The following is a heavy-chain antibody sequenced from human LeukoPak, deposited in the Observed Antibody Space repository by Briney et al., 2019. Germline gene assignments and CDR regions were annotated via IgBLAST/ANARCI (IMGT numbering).Heavy chain of an antibody. D-gene: IGHD1-26*01. J-gene: IGHJ4*02. CDR1: GFTFSSYG. V-gene: IGHV3-23*01. CDR2: ISGSGGST. Sequence: GGTLRLSCAASGFTFSSYGMSWVRQAPGKGLEWVSAISGSGGSTYYADSVKGRFTISRDNAKNSLYLQMNGLRAEDTAIYYCTRDTGGSYLFDYWGQGTLVTVSS. CDR3: TRDTGGSYLFDY.